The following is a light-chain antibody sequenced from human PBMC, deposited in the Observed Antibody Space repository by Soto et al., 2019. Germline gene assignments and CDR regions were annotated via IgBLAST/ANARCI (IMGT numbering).Light chain of an antibody. J-gene: IGKJ1*01. CDR3: QHYNSYPWA. CDR2: QAS. Sequence: DIQMTQSPSTLSASIGDRVTITCRASQSIRSWLAWYQQKPGKAPKLLIYQASNLQSGVPSRFSGSGSGTELTLTISSLQPDDFATYYCQHYNSYPWAFGQGTKVDI. CDR1: QSIRSW. V-gene: IGKV1-5*03.